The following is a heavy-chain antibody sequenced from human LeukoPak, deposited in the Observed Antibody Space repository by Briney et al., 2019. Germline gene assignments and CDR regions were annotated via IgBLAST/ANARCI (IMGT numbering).Heavy chain of an antibody. CDR2: ISSSGSTI. V-gene: IGHV3-48*03. J-gene: IGHJ6*02. Sequence: PGGSLRLSCAASGFTFSNYEMNWVRQAPGKGLEWVSYISSSGSTIFYADSVKGRFTISRDNAKNSLYLQMNSLRAEDTAVYYCAREQGRDSGWNVYYGLDVWGQGTTVTVSS. CDR3: AREQGRDSGWNVYYGLDV. D-gene: IGHD6-19*01. CDR1: GFTFSNYE.